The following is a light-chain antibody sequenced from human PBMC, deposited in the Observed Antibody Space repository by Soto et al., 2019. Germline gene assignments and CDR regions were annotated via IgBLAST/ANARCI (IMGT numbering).Light chain of an antibody. Sequence: ETLMTQSPATLSVSPGERATLSCRASQSVNNNLAWYQQKLGQAPRVLIYGASTRATGIPARFTGSGSGTEFILTITSLQSEDSAVYYCQQYSKWPITFGQGTRLEIK. CDR3: QQYSKWPIT. CDR2: GAS. CDR1: QSVNNN. J-gene: IGKJ5*01. V-gene: IGKV3-15*01.